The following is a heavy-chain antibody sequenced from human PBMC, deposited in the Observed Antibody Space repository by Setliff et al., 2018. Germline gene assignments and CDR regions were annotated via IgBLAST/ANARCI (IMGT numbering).Heavy chain of an antibody. CDR2: INHRGST. V-gene: IGHV4-34*01. CDR1: GGTFSDYY. J-gene: IGHJ2*01. CDR3: ARSRTIAVKGGVFAV. Sequence: SETLSLTCAAYGGTFSDYYWTWIRQPPGKGLEWVGEINHRGSTTYNPSLKSRVTISVDTSKDQFSLKVISVTAADTAVYYCARSRTIAVKGGVFAVWGRGTLVTVS. D-gene: IGHD6-19*01.